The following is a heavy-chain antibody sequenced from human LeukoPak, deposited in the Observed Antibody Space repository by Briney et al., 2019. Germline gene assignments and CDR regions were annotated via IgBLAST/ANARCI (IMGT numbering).Heavy chain of an antibody. Sequence: GASVKVSCKASGGTFSSYAISWVRQAPGQGLEWMGRIIPILGIANYAQKFQGRVTITADKSTSTAYMELSSLRSEDTAVYYCARGRINVLRYFLNWFDPWGQGTLVTVSS. J-gene: IGHJ5*02. D-gene: IGHD3-9*01. V-gene: IGHV1-69*04. CDR2: IIPILGIA. CDR1: GGTFSSYA. CDR3: ARGRINVLRYFLNWFDP.